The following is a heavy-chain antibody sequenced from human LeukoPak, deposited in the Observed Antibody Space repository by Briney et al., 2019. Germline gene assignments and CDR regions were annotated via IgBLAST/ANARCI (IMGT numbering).Heavy chain of an antibody. V-gene: IGHV3-7*01. CDR1: GFTFSSYW. D-gene: IGHD3-3*01. CDR2: IKQDGSEK. Sequence: GGSLRLSSAASGFTFSSYWMSWVRQAPGKGLEWVANIKQDGSEKYYVDSVKGRFTISRDNSKNTLFLQVNSLRAEDTAVYYCATRGVTDNFDNWGQGTLVTVSS. J-gene: IGHJ4*02. CDR3: ATRGVTDNFDN.